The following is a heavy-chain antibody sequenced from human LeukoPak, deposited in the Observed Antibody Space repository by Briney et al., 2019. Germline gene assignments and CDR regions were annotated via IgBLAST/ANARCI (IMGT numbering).Heavy chain of an antibody. CDR3: AREVIGWYFDY. Sequence: GGSLRLSCAASGFTFSSYAMSWVRQAPGKGLEWVSAISGSGGSVHYADSVKGRYTISRDNSKNTLYLQMNSLRAEDTAVYYCAREVIGWYFDYWGQGTLVTVSS. CDR1: GFTFSSYA. D-gene: IGHD2-15*01. CDR2: ISGSGGSV. V-gene: IGHV3-23*01. J-gene: IGHJ4*02.